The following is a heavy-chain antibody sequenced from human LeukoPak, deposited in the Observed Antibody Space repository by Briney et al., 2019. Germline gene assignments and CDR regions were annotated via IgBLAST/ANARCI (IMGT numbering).Heavy chain of an antibody. Sequence: GGSLRLSCAASGCSFITYAMHWVRQPPGRGLDGVALIWHDASHTFYTDSVKGRFTISRDNSKNTVYLQMNSLGGEDTAVYYCAREIFGSGSYPDYWGQGTLVTVSS. V-gene: IGHV3-33*01. CDR2: IWHDASHT. J-gene: IGHJ4*02. D-gene: IGHD3-10*01. CDR1: GCSFITYA. CDR3: AREIFGSGSYPDY.